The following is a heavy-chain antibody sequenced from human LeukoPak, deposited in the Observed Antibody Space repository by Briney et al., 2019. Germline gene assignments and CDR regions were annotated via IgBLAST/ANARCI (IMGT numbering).Heavy chain of an antibody. CDR3: AKAANEWELLAGYFDY. CDR1: GFTFSNSW. CDR2: IQQGGSEK. D-gene: IGHD1-26*01. J-gene: IGHJ4*02. Sequence: GGSLRLSCVASGFTFSNSWMSWVRQAPGKGLEWVAHIQQGGSEKYYVDSVKGRFTISRDNAQNSLYLQMNSLRAEDTAVYYCAKAANEWELLAGYFDYWGQGTLVTVSS. V-gene: IGHV3-7*03.